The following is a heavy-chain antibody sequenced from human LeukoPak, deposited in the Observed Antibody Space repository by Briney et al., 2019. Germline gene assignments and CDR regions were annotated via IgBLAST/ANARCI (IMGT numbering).Heavy chain of an antibody. CDR1: GYTFTSYD. J-gene: IGHJ4*02. CDR3: ARGRGNFDWLLRGVIDY. Sequence: ASVKVSCKASGYTFTSYDINWVRQATGQGLEWMGWMNPNSGNTGYAQKFQGRVTMTRNTSISTAYMEPSSLRSEDTAVYYCARGRGNFDWLLRGVIDYWGQGTLVTVSS. CDR2: MNPNSGNT. D-gene: IGHD3-9*01. V-gene: IGHV1-8*01.